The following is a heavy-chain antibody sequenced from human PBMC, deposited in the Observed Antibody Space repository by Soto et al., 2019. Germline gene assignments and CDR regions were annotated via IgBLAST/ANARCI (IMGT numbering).Heavy chain of an antibody. CDR1: GFTFSSYG. V-gene: IGHV3-30*18. CDR2: ISYDGSNK. CDR3: AKEARITMIAVVWDYYYGMDV. D-gene: IGHD3-22*01. J-gene: IGHJ6*02. Sequence: GGSLRLSCAASGFTFSSYGMHWVRQAPGKGLEWVAVISYDGSNKYYADSVKGRFTISRDNSKNTLYLQMNSLRAEDTAVYYCAKEARITMIAVVWDYYYGMDVWGQGTTVTVSS.